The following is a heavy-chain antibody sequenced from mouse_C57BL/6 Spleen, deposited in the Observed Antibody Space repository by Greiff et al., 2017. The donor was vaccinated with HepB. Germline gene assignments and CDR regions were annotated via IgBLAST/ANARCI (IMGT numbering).Heavy chain of an antibody. J-gene: IGHJ4*01. CDR3: ARDGITTERTAYAMDY. CDR1: GYTFTSYW. D-gene: IGHD1-2*01. CDR2: IYPGSGST. V-gene: IGHV1-55*01. Sequence: VQLQQPGAELVKPGASVKMSCKASGYTFTSYWITWVKQRPGQGLEWIGDIYPGSGSTNYNEKFKSKATLTVDTSSSTAYMQLSSLTSEDSAVYYCARDGITTERTAYAMDYWGQGTSVTVSS.